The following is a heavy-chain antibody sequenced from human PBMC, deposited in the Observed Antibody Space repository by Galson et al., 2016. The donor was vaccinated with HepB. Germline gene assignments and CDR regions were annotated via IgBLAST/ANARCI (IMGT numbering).Heavy chain of an antibody. J-gene: IGHJ4*02. Sequence: PALVKPTQTLTLTCTFSGFSLSTSGVGVGWIRQPPGKALECLAVIYWDDDERYSPSLKNRLTITKDTSKNQVVLTMTDMDPVGTATYYCAHRRFRFRSSSVGSLDYFDYWGQGTLVTVSS. D-gene: IGHD3-10*01. V-gene: IGHV2-5*02. CDR1: GFSLSTSGVG. CDR3: AHRRFRFRSSSVGSLDYFDY. CDR2: IYWDDDE.